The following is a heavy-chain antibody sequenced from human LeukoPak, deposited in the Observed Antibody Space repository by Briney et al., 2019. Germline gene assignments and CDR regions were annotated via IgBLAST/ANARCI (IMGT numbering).Heavy chain of an antibody. CDR1: GFTFSSYT. J-gene: IGHJ4*02. CDR2: ISYDGSNK. D-gene: IGHD3-22*01. V-gene: IGHV3-30-3*01. CDR3: ARDLHYYDSSGYGY. Sequence: PGGSLRLSCAASGFTFSSYTMHWVRQAPGKGLEWVAVISYDGSNKYYADSVKGRFTISRDNSKNTLYLQMNSLRAEDTAVHYCARDLHYYDSSGYGYWGQGTLVTVSS.